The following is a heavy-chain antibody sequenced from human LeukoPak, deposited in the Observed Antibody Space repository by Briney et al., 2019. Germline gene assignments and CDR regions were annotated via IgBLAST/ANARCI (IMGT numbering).Heavy chain of an antibody. CDR2: ISGSGVTT. V-gene: IGHV3-23*01. D-gene: IGHD1-26*01. Sequence: GGSLRLSCAASGFTVSSNYMSWVRQAPGKGLEWVSAISGSGVTTHNAGSVKGRFSISRDNSKNTLYLQMNSLRAEDTALYYCAKKVVVGATSPYSDFQDWGQGTLVTVSS. J-gene: IGHJ1*01. CDR1: GFTVSSNY. CDR3: AKKVVVGATSPYSDFQD.